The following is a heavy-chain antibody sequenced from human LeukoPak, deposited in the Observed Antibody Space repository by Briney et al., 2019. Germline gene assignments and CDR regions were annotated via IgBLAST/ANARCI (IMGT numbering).Heavy chain of an antibody. V-gene: IGHV1-2*02. CDR1: GYTFTGYY. J-gene: IGHJ4*02. Sequence: ASVKVSCKASGYTFTGYYMHWVRQAPGQGLEWMGWINSNSGGTNYAQKFQGRVTMTRDTSISTAYMELSRLRSDDTAVYYCARDTDFCGGDCFVFDYWGQGTLVTVSS. CDR3: ARDTDFCGGDCFVFDY. D-gene: IGHD2-21*02. CDR2: INSNSGGT.